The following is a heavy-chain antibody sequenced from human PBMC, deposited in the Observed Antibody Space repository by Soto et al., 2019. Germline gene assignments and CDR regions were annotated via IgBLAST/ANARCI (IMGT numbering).Heavy chain of an antibody. CDR2: FHYSGST. D-gene: IGHD6-19*01. V-gene: IGHV4-59*01. J-gene: IGHJ6*04. CDR1: GDSISSSF. Sequence: SETLSLTCTVSGDSISSSFWSWIRQPPGKGLEWIGYFHYSGSTNYNPSLKSRVTISVDTSKNQFSLKLTSVTAADTAVYYCARFQEAGIFIFFSGRAVWGKGTRFTFP. CDR3: ARFQEAGIFIFFSGRAV.